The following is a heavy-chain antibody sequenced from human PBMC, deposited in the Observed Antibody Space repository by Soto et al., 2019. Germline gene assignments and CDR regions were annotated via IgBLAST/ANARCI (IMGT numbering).Heavy chain of an antibody. CDR1: GFTFTSSA. CDR3: AAIGVGATKVDY. CDR2: IVVGSGNT. Sequence: ASVKVSCKASGFTFTSSAMQWVRQARGQRLGWIGWIVVGSGNTNYAQKFQERVTITRDMSTSTAYMELSSLRSEDTAVYYCAAIGVGATKVDYWGQGTLVTVSS. V-gene: IGHV1-58*02. D-gene: IGHD1-26*01. J-gene: IGHJ4*02.